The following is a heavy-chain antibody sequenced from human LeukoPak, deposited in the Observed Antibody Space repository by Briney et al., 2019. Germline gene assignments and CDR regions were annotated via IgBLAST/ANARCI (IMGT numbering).Heavy chain of an antibody. D-gene: IGHD2-2*01. CDR1: GFTLSSYA. J-gene: IGHJ6*02. CDR2: ISGSGGST. Sequence: GGSLRLSCAASGFTLSSYAMSWVRQAPGKGLEWVSAISGSGGSTYYADSVKGRFTISRDNSKNTLYLQMNSLRAEDTAVYYCAKSRVVVVPADNKLNYYYYGMDVWGQGTMVSVSS. V-gene: IGHV3-23*01. CDR3: AKSRVVVVPADNKLNYYYYGMDV.